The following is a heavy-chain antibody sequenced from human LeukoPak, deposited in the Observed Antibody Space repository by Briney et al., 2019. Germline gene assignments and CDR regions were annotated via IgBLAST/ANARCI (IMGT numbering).Heavy chain of an antibody. CDR2: INHSGST. CDR3: ARAAPSFGAFDI. J-gene: IGHJ3*02. V-gene: IGHV4-34*01. Sequence: SETLSLTCAVYGGSFSGYYWSWIRQPPGKGLEWIGEINHSGSTNYNPSLKSRVTISVDTSKNQFSLKLSSVTAADTAVYYCARAAPSFGAFDIWGQGTMVTVSS. CDR1: GGSFSGYY. D-gene: IGHD3-3*01.